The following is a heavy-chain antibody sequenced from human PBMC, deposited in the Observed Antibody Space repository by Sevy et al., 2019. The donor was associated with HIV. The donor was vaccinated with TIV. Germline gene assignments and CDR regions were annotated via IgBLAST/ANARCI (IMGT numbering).Heavy chain of an antibody. D-gene: IGHD6-19*01. CDR2: ISHDVSNK. V-gene: IGHV3-30*18. CDR3: AKEISGASSSWSFDY. J-gene: IGHJ4*02. CDR1: GFTFSNYG. Sequence: GGSLRLSCEASGFTFSNYGMHWVRQAPGKGLEWVAIISHDVSNKYYADSVKGRFTISRDNSKHSLYLQMNSLRPEDNGGYYCAKEISGASSSWSFDYWGQGTLVTVSS.